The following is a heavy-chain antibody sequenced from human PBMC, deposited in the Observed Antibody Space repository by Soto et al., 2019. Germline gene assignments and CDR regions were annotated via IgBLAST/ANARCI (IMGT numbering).Heavy chain of an antibody. Sequence: GESLKISCKGSGYSFTSYWISWVRQVPGKGLEWMGRIDPSDSYTNYSPSFQGHVTISADKSISTAYLQWSSLKASDTAMYYCAREKVVAASQANYYYYGMDVWGQGTTVTVSS. CDR1: GYSFTSYW. CDR2: IDPSDSYT. CDR3: AREKVVAASQANYYYYGMDV. V-gene: IGHV5-10-1*01. D-gene: IGHD2-15*01. J-gene: IGHJ6*02.